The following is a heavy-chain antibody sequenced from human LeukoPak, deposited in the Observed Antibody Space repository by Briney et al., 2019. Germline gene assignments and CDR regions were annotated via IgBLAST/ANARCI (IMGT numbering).Heavy chain of an antibody. J-gene: IGHJ4*02. CDR3: ARDNIGSSGWTGLGY. Sequence: ASVKVSCKASGYTFTSHCIHWVRQAPGQGLEWMGLIHPSDGVTTYAQNFQGRVTVTRDTSTSTVYMELSSLRSEDTAVYYCARDNIGSSGWTGLGYWGQGTLVTVSS. V-gene: IGHV1-46*01. D-gene: IGHD6-19*01. CDR1: GYTFTSHC. CDR2: IHPSDGVT.